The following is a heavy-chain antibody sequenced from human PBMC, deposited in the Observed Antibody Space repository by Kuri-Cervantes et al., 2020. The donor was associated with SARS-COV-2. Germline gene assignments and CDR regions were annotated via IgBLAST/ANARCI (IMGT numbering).Heavy chain of an antibody. CDR3: ARELGSSGWNDAFDI. V-gene: IGHV3-30-3*01. J-gene: IGHJ3*02. CDR2: ISYDGSNK. Sequence: GESLKISCAASGFTFSSYAMHWVRQAPGKGLEWVAVISYDGSNKYYADSVKGRFTISRDSSKNTLYLQMNSLRAEDTAVYYCARELGSSGWNDAFDIWGQGTMVTVSS. D-gene: IGHD6-19*01. CDR1: GFTFSSYA.